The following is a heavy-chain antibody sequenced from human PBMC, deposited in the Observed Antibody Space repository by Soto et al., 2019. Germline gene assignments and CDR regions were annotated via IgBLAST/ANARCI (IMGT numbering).Heavy chain of an antibody. V-gene: IGHV1-18*01. CDR1: GYDFTTYG. Sequence: QVHLVQSGAEVKKSGASVKVSCKGSGYDFTTYGITWVRQAPGQGLEWMAWISAHNGNTDYAQKLQGRVTVTRDTSPKTAYLGLRGLRSDATALFFFAIRRSGGHWGQGALVTVSS. CDR2: ISAHNGNT. CDR3: AIRRSGGH. J-gene: IGHJ4*02. D-gene: IGHD3-10*01.